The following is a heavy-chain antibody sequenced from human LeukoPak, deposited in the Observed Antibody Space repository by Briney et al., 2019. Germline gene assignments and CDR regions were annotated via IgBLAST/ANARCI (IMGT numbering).Heavy chain of an antibody. CDR3: ARPRRDGYNFDAFDI. J-gene: IGHJ3*02. D-gene: IGHD5-24*01. Sequence: GESLKISCKGSGYSFTSYWIGWVRQMPGKGLEWRGIIYPGDSDTRYSPSFQGQVTISADKSISTAYLQWSSLKASDTAMYYCARPRRDGYNFDAFDIWGQGTMVTVSS. CDR2: IYPGDSDT. V-gene: IGHV5-51*01. CDR1: GYSFTSYW.